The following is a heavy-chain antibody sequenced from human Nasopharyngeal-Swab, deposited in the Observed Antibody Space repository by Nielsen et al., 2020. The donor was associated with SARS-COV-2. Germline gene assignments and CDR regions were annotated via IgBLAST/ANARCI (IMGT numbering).Heavy chain of an antibody. CDR1: GYTFTSYD. CDR3: ATYPLRSGYYTGREFDY. V-gene: IGHV1-8*01. Sequence: ASVKVSCKASGYTFTSYDINWVRQATGQGLEWMGWMNPNSGNTGYAQKFQGRVTMTRNTSISTAYMELSSLGSEDTAVYYCATYPLRSGYYTGREFDYWGQGTLVTVSS. D-gene: IGHD3-3*01. J-gene: IGHJ4*02. CDR2: MNPNSGNT.